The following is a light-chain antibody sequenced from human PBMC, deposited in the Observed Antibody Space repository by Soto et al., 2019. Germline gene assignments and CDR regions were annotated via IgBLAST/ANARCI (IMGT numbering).Light chain of an antibody. J-gene: IGKJ4*01. CDR3: QQRASLFT. CDR1: QSVSTS. Sequence: VVTQSPATLSLSPGERATLSCRTSQSVSTSLAWYQQKHDQAPRLLIYAASNRATGITARFSGSGSGIDFTLTISSLQAEDFAVYYCQQRASLFTFGGGTKVEIK. V-gene: IGKV3-11*01. CDR2: AAS.